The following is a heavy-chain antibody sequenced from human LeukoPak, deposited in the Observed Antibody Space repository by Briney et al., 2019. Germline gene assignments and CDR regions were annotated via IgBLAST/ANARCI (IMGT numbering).Heavy chain of an antibody. D-gene: IGHD5-24*01. CDR2: ISYDGSNK. CDR1: GFTFSSYG. V-gene: IGHV3-30*03. J-gene: IGHJ4*02. Sequence: PGRSLRLSCAASGFTFSSYGMHWVRQAPGKGLEWVAVISYDGSNKYYADSVKGRFTISRDNSKNTLYLHMNSLRVEDTAVYYCAPEGDGYILFDYWGQGTLVTVSS. CDR3: APEGDGYILFDY.